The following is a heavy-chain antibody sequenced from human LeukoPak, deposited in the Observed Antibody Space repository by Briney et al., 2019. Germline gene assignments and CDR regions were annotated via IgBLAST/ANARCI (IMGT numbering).Heavy chain of an antibody. J-gene: IGHJ4*02. V-gene: IGHV3-33*01. CDR1: GFTFGSHH. CDR3: ARDRIDTWSFDY. Sequence: GGSLRLSCAASGFTFGSHHIHWVRQAPGKGLEWVALMWHDGSNGYYADSVEGRFTVSRDNSNSAMYLQMNSLKAEDTAMYYCARDRIDTWSFDYWGQGTLVTVSS. D-gene: IGHD2-8*02. CDR2: MWHDGSNG.